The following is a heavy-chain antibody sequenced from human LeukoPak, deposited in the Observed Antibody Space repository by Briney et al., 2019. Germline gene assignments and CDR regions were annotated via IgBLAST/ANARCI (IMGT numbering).Heavy chain of an antibody. CDR1: GFSLSTSGMC. CDR2: IDWDDDK. D-gene: IGHD5-18*01. J-gene: IGHJ4*02. V-gene: IGHV2-70*11. Sequence: SGPALVKPTQTLTLTCTFSGFSLSTSGMCVSWIRQPPGKALEWLARIDWDDDKYYSTSLKTRLTISKDTSKNQVVLTMTNMDPADTATYYCARMITLSNGRYSSKTLDYWGQGTLVTVSS. CDR3: ARMITLSNGRYSSKTLDY.